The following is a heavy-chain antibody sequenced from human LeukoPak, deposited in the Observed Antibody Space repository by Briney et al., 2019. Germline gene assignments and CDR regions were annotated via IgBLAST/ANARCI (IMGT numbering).Heavy chain of an antibody. CDR3: ARRNSGGYLDAFDI. J-gene: IGHJ3*02. V-gene: IGHV4-39*07. CDR1: GGSISSSSYY. Sequence: SETLSLTCTVSGGSISSSSYYWGWIRQPPGKGLEWIGSIYYSGSTYYNPSLKSRVTISVDTSKSQFSLKLSSVTAGDTAVYYCARRNSGGYLDAFDIWGQGTMVTVSS. D-gene: IGHD1-26*01. CDR2: IYYSGST.